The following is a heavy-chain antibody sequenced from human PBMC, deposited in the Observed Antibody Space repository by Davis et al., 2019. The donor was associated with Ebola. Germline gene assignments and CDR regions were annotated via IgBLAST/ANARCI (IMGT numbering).Heavy chain of an antibody. V-gene: IGHV4-39*07. CDR3: ASKTPAGGSFDY. CDR2: IYYSGST. Sequence: PSETLSLTCTVSGGSISSYYWGWIRQPPGKGLEWIGSIYYSGSTYYNPSLKSRVTISVDTSKNQFSLKLSSVTAADTAVYYCASKTPAGGSFDYWGQGTLVTVSS. J-gene: IGHJ4*02. CDR1: GGSISSYY. D-gene: IGHD2-2*01.